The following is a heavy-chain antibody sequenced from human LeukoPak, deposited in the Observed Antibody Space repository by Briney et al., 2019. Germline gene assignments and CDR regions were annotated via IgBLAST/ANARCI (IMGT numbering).Heavy chain of an antibody. CDR1: GFTFSSYA. Sequence: GGSLRLSCAASGFTFSSYAMHWVRQAPGKGLEWVAVISYDGSNKYYADSVKGRFTISRDNSKNTLYLQMNSLRAEDTAVYYCAKDAGYSSSWTDYYYMDVWGKGTTVTVSS. D-gene: IGHD6-13*01. CDR3: AKDAGYSSSWTDYYYMDV. J-gene: IGHJ6*03. CDR2: ISYDGSNK. V-gene: IGHV3-30*04.